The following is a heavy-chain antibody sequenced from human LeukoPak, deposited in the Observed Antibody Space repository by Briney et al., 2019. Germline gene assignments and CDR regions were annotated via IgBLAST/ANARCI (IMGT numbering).Heavy chain of an antibody. D-gene: IGHD6-13*01. CDR1: GFTFNTYG. Sequence: GGSLRLSCAASGFTFNTYGMHWVRQAPGKGLEWVAVIASDGRDKKYADSVKGRFTITRDNSRNTLYLQMNSLRAEDTAVYYCAKDGARGAAKYYFDYWGQGTLVTVSS. CDR2: IASDGRDK. V-gene: IGHV3-30*18. CDR3: AKDGARGAAKYYFDY. J-gene: IGHJ4*02.